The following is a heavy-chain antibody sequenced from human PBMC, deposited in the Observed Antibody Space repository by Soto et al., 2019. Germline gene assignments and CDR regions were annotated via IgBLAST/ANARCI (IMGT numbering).Heavy chain of an antibody. CDR1: GFNFSRHW. Sequence: EVQLVESGGGLVQPGGSLRLSCAASGFNFSRHWMHWVRQTPGKGPVWVSRINDDGSSTKYADSVKGRFTIARDNAKNTAFLQMSSLRAEYTAVYYCAREVIAATGTIRWFDPWGQGTLVTVSS. CDR2: INDDGSST. V-gene: IGHV3-74*03. D-gene: IGHD6-25*01. J-gene: IGHJ5*02. CDR3: AREVIAATGTIRWFDP.